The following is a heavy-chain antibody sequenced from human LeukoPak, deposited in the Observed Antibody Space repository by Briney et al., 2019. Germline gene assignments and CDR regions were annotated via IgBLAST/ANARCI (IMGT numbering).Heavy chain of an antibody. Sequence: GGSLRLSCAASGFTFDDYGMSWVRQAPGKGLEWVSGINWNGGSTGYADSVKGRFTVSRDNAKNSLHLQMNSLRAEDTALYYCARGRGWPDCSGGSCYSANFDYWGQGTLVTVSS. CDR3: ARGRGWPDCSGGSCYSANFDY. CDR1: GFTFDDYG. D-gene: IGHD2-15*01. CDR2: INWNGGST. V-gene: IGHV3-20*04. J-gene: IGHJ4*02.